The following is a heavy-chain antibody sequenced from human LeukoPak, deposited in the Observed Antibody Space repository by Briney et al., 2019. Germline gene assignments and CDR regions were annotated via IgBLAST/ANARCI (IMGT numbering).Heavy chain of an antibody. CDR3: ARGEGNNDAKYLQH. CDR2: IWYDGSNK. CDR1: GFTFSSYG. J-gene: IGHJ1*01. D-gene: IGHD5-24*01. V-gene: IGHV3-33*01. Sequence: PGRSLRLSCAASGFTFSSYGMHWVRQAPGKGLEWVAVIWYDGSNKYYGDSVKGRFTISRDNSKKTLYLQMNSLRVEDTAVYYWARGEGNNDAKYLQHWGQGTLVTVS.